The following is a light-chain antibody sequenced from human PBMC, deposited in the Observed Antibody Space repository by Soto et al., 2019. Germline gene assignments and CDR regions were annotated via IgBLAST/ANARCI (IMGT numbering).Light chain of an antibody. CDR3: QHYNSYSEE. J-gene: IGKJ1*01. CDR1: QRVDRW. CDR2: DAS. V-gene: IGKV1-5*01. Sequence: IQMTQSPATLSASVGDRVTITCRASQRVDRWLAWYQQKPGQAPKLLISDASTLESGVPSRFSGSGSGTEFTLTISSLQPDDFATYYCQHYNSYSEEFGQGTKVDIK.